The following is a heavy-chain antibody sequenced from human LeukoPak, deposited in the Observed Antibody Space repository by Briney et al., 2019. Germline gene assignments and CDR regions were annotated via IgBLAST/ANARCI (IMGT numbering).Heavy chain of an antibody. D-gene: IGHD3-22*01. CDR3: ARGLGDYYDTSGYEYYFDY. J-gene: IGHJ4*02. CDR2: IYSSGST. CDR1: GGSISSYY. V-gene: IGHV4-4*07. Sequence: PSETLSLTCTVSGGSISSYYWSWIRQPAGKGLEWIGRIYSSGSTNYNPSLKSRVTMSVGTSKNQFSLKLSSVTAADTAVYYCARGLGDYYDTSGYEYYFDYWGQGTLVTVSS.